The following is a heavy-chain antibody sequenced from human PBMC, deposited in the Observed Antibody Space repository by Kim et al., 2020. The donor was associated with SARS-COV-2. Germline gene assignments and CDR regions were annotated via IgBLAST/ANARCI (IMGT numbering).Heavy chain of an antibody. CDR3: ATGPCSSTGCRSNYYYYG. Sequence: GGSLRLSCAASGFTFSSYGMHWVRQAPGKGLEWVAVISYDGSNKYYADSVKGRFTISRDNSKNTLYLQMNSLRAEDSAVYYCATGPCSSTGCRSNYYYYG. CDR1: GFTFSSYG. D-gene: IGHD2-2*01. V-gene: IGHV3-30*03. J-gene: IGHJ6*01. CDR2: ISYDGSNK.